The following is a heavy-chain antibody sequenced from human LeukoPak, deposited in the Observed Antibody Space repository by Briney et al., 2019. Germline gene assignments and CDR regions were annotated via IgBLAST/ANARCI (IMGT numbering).Heavy chain of an antibody. CDR1: GYTFTSYY. J-gene: IGHJ4*02. CDR2: INPSDGST. Sequence: ASVNVSCKASGYTFTSYYMHWVRQAPGQGLEWMGVINPSDGSTNYAQKYRDRVTMTRDTSTRTVYMQLSSLRSDDTAVYYCARDVAREFDYWGQGTLVTVSS. CDR3: ARDVAREFDY. V-gene: IGHV1-46*01.